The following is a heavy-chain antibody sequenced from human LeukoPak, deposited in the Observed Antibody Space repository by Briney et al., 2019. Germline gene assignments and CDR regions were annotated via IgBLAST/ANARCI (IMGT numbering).Heavy chain of an antibody. D-gene: IGHD6-19*01. Sequence: ASVKVSCKASGYTFTSYDINWVRQATGQGLEWMGWMNPNSGNTGYSQKFQGRVTMTRNTSINTAYMELSSLRSEDTAVYYCARGESVAGTARPSGYWGQGTLSPSPQ. CDR1: GYTFTSYD. J-gene: IGHJ4*02. V-gene: IGHV1-8*01. CDR2: MNPNSGNT. CDR3: ARGESVAGTARPSGY.